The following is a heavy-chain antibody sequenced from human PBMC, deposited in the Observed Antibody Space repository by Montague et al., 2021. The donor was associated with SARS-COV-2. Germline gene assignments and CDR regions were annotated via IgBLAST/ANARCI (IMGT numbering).Heavy chain of an antibody. CDR3: ARLPYDNSYGMDV. CDR2: IDYSGST. Sequence: TLSLTCTVSGGPISTYYWNWTRQFPGKGLEWIGYIDYSGSTNYNPSLQSRVIISVDRSKIQFSLKLNSVTAADTAIYYCARLPYDNSYGMDVWGQGTTVTVSS. J-gene: IGHJ6*02. D-gene: IGHD3-9*01. V-gene: IGHV4-59*01. CDR1: GGPISTYY.